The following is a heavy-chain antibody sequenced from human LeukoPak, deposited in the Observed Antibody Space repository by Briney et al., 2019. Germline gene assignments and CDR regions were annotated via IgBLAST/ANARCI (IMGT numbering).Heavy chain of an antibody. Sequence: GASVKVSCKASGYTFTSYYMHWVRQAPGQGLEWMGIINPSGGSTSYAQKFQGRVTVTRDMSTSTAYMELSSLRSEDTAVYYCARTHYGFATTFFDYWGQGTLVTVSS. CDR3: ARTHYGFATTFFDY. CDR2: INPSGGST. V-gene: IGHV1-46*01. D-gene: IGHD4-17*01. CDR1: GYTFTSYY. J-gene: IGHJ4*02.